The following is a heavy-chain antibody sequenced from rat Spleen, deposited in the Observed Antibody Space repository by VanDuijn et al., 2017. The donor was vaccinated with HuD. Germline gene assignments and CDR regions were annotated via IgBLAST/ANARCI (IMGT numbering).Heavy chain of an antibody. D-gene: IGHD1-11*01. CDR1: GFIFNNYD. V-gene: IGHV5S13*01. Sequence: EVQLVESGGGLVQPGGSLQVSCAASGFIFNNYDMAWVRQTPTKGLEWVASISPSGGGTYYRDSVKGRFTISRDNTKNTLYLQMDNLRSEDTATYYCARAGGYSAGFAYWGQGTLVTVSS. J-gene: IGHJ3*01. CDR3: ARAGGYSAGFAY. CDR2: ISPSGGGT.